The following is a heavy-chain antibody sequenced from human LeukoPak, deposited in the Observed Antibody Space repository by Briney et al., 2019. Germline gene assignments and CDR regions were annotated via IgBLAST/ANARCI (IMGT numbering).Heavy chain of an antibody. Sequence: ASVKVSCKASGYTFTRYYMHWVRQAPGQGLEWVGWIKPNSGGTNYAQKFQGRVTMTRDTSISTAYMELSRLRSDDTAVYYCARARGIRPSQPGYWCQGTLVTVSS. J-gene: IGHJ4*02. CDR1: GYTFTRYY. CDR2: IKPNSGGT. V-gene: IGHV1-2*02. D-gene: IGHD1-14*01. CDR3: ARARGIRPSQPGY.